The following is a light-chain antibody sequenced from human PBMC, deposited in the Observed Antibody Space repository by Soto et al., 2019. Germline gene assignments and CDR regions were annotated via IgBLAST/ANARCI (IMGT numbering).Light chain of an antibody. CDR3: SSYTSTSTLYV. V-gene: IGLV2-14*01. CDR2: EVS. J-gene: IGLJ1*01. Sequence: QSVLTQPASVSGSPGQSITISCTGTSSDVGGYNYVSWYQQHPGKAPKLMIYEVSNRPSGVSNRFSGSKSDNTASLTISGLQAEDEADYYCSSYTSTSTLYVFGTGTKVTV. CDR1: SSDVGGYNY.